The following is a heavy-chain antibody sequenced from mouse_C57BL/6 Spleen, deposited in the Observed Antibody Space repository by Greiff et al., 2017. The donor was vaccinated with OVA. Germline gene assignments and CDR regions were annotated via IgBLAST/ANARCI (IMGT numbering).Heavy chain of an antibody. J-gene: IGHJ4*01. CDR2: IYPGDGDT. CDR3: ARSIGPDAMDY. CDR1: GFAFSSSW. Sequence: VQLQPSGPELVKPGASVKISCKASGFAFSSSWMNWVKQRPGKGLEWIGRIYPGDGDTNYNGKFKGKATLTADKSSSTAYMQLSSLTSEDSAVYFCARSIGPDAMDYWGQGTSVTVSS. V-gene: IGHV1-82*01.